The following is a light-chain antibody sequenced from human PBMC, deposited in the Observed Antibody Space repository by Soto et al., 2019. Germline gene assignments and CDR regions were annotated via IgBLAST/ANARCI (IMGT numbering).Light chain of an antibody. J-gene: IGLJ1*01. CDR3: QVWDSSSDPL. Sequence: SYELTQPPSVSVATGKTARITCGGNNIGSTSVHWYQQKPGHAPVLVIYYDSDRPSGIPERFSGSNSVITATLTISRVEAGDEADYYCQVWDSSSDPLFGTGTKLTVL. V-gene: IGLV3-21*04. CDR2: YDS. CDR1: NIGSTS.